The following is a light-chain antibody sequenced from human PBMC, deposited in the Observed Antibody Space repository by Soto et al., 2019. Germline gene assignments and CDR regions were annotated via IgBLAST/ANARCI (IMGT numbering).Light chain of an antibody. V-gene: IGLV1-44*01. CDR1: SSNIGRNP. CDR2: SNN. J-gene: IGLJ2*01. CDR3: ATWDDSRYGIV. Sequence: QSVLTQPPSASGTPGQRVTISCSGSSSNIGRNPVNWYLQLPGTAPKLLIYSNNQRPSVAPDRVSASKSGTSASLTISGLQSEDEADYYCATWDDSRYGIVFGGGTKLTVL.